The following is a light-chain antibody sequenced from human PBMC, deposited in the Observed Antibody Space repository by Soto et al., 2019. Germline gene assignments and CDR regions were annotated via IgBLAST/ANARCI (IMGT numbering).Light chain of an antibody. V-gene: IGLV2-14*01. Sequence: QSVLTQPASVSGSPGQSITISCTGTSSDVGGYNYVSWYQQHPGKAPKLMIYEVSNRPSGVSKRFSGSKSGNTASLTISGIQAEDEADYCRTSYTSSSPYVFGTGTKVTVL. CDR3: TSYTSSSPYV. CDR1: SSDVGGYNY. J-gene: IGLJ1*01. CDR2: EVS.